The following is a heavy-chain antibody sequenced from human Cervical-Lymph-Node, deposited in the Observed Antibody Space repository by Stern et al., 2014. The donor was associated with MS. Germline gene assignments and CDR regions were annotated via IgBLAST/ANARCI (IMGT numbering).Heavy chain of an antibody. J-gene: IGHJ4*02. CDR1: GGSVGSGSYD. Sequence: QLQESGPGLVKPSQTLSLTCTVSGGSVGSGSYDWSWIRQPAGKGLEWIGRIYTTGSTYYNPSLKSRVSISIDTSKNQFSLKLTSVTAADTAVYYCARDKEDTNMAFRYFDNWGQGTLVTVSS. D-gene: IGHD5-18*01. CDR2: IYTTGST. V-gene: IGHV4-61*02. CDR3: ARDKEDTNMAFRYFDN.